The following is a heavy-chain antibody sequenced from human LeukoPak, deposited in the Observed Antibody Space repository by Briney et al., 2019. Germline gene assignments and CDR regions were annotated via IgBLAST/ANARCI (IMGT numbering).Heavy chain of an antibody. J-gene: IGHJ4*02. CDR3: AREDIVVVPAAKLFDY. CDR2: INPSGGST. D-gene: IGHD2-2*01. CDR1: GGTFSSYA. V-gene: IGHV1-46*01. Sequence: ASVKVSCKASGGTFSSYAISWVRQAPGQGLEWMGIINPSGGSTSYAQKFQGRVTMTRDTSTSTVYMELSSLRSEDTAVYYCAREDIVVVPAAKLFDYWGQGTLVTVSS.